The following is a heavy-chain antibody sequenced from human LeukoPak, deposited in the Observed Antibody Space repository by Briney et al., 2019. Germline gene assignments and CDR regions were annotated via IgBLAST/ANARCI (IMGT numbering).Heavy chain of an antibody. CDR3: ARGARTPDC. CDR1: GVSMNSYY. V-gene: IGHV4-59*01. Sequence: SETLSLTCTVSGVSMNSYYWSWIRQPPGKDLECIGYIYYSGNINYNPPLKSRVTMSLDTSKNQFSLKLTSATAADTAIYYCARGARTPDCWGQGALVTVSS. CDR2: IYYSGNI. J-gene: IGHJ4*02. D-gene: IGHD4-23*01.